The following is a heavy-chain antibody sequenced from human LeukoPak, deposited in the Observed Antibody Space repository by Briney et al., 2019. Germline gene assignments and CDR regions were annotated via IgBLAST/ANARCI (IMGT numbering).Heavy chain of an antibody. J-gene: IGHJ3*02. V-gene: IGHV4-59*01. CDR1: GDSISSYH. Sequence: SETLSLTCTISGDSISSYHWSWLRQPPGKGLEWIGYIYDSGSTNYNPSLKSRVTISVDTSKNQFSLKLSSVTAADTAVYYCARTPVDTAMADAFDIWGQGTLVTVSS. CDR3: ARTPVDTAMADAFDI. D-gene: IGHD5-18*01. CDR2: IYDSGST.